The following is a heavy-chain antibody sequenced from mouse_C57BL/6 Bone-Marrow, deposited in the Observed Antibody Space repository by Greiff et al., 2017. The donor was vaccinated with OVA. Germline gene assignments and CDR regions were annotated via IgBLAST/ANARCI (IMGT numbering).Heavy chain of an antibody. V-gene: IGHV1-15*01. Sequence: LQESGAELVRPGASVTLSCKASGYTFTDYEMHWVKQTPVHGLEWIGAIDPETGGTAYNQKFKGKAILTADKSSSTAYMELRSLTSEDSAVYYCTRYDYYGSSPYYAMDYWGQGTSVTVSS. J-gene: IGHJ4*01. D-gene: IGHD1-1*01. CDR2: IDPETGGT. CDR3: TRYDYYGSSPYYAMDY. CDR1: GYTFTDYE.